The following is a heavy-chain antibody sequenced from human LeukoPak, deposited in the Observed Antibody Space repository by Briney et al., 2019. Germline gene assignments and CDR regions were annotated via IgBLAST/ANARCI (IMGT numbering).Heavy chain of an antibody. D-gene: IGHD3-9*01. CDR1: GFTFNSYA. J-gene: IGHJ4*02. CDR2: ISYDGSNK. V-gene: IGHV3-30*04. CDR3: ARTGFLYYFDY. Sequence: PGGSLRLSCAASGFTFNSYAMHWVRQAPGKGLEWVAAISYDGSNKYYADSVKGRFTISRDNSKNTLYLQMNSLRPEDTAVYYCARTGFLYYFDYWGQGTLVTVSS.